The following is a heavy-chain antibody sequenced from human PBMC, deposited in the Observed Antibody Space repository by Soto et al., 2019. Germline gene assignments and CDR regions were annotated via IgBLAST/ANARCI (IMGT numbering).Heavy chain of an antibody. CDR2: INDRGKI. CDR3: AIKRDYDILTDYYLRYFDS. D-gene: IGHD3-9*01. Sequence: PPETLSLTCAFYGGSFSGYYWSWIRQPPGKGMEWIGEINDRGKINYNPSLKSRVSISVDTSKNQFSLRLTSVTAADTAVYYCAIKRDYDILTDYYLRYFDSWGQGTQVTVSS. V-gene: IGHV4-34*01. CDR1: GGSFSGYY. J-gene: IGHJ4*02.